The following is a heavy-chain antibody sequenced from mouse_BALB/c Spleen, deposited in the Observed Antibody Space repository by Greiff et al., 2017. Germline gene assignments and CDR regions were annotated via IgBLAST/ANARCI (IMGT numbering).Heavy chain of an antibody. Sequence: EVKLVESGGGLVKPGGSLKLSCAASGFTFSSYTMSWVRQTPEKRLEWVATISSGGSYTYYPDSVKGRFTISRDNAKNTLYLQMSSLKSEDTAMYYCTREDGYYPYWYFDVWGAGTTVTVSS. CDR1: GFTFSSYT. V-gene: IGHV5-6-4*01. J-gene: IGHJ1*01. CDR2: ISSGGSYT. D-gene: IGHD2-3*01. CDR3: TREDGYYPYWYFDV.